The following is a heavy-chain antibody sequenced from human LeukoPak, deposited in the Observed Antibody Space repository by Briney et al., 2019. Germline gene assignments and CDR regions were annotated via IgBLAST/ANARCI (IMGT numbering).Heavy chain of an antibody. J-gene: IGHJ6*03. D-gene: IGHD2-2*01. CDR2: IYHSGST. CDR1: GYSISSGYY. CDR3: ARVVGPADIVVVPAATQDYYYYYYMDV. Sequence: ETLSLTCTVSGYSISSGYYWGWIRQPPGKGLEWIGSIYHSGSTYYNPSLKSRVTISVDTSKNQFSLKLSSVTAADTAVYYCARVVGPADIVVVPAATQDYYYYYYMDVWAKGPRSPSP. V-gene: IGHV4-38-2*02.